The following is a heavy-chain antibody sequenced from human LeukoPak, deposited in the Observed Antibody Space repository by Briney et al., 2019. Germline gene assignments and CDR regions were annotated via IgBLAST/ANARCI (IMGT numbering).Heavy chain of an antibody. Sequence: PLETLSLTSIVSVGSISSYSWTSIPEPAGEGVEWIGRIYTSGTTNYEPSLKSRVTMSVDAAKNEFSLTLSSVPAADTAVYYCAGEAGGGYARAFDIWGQGTMVTVSS. CDR3: AGEAGGGYARAFDI. CDR1: VGSISSYS. J-gene: IGHJ3*02. CDR2: IYTSGTT. V-gene: IGHV4-4*07. D-gene: IGHD5-12*01.